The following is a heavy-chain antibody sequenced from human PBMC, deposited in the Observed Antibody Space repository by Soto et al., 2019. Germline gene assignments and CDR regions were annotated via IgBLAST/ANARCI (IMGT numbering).Heavy chain of an antibody. J-gene: IGHJ4*02. CDR3: ARVYRPSASYDFDY. CDR1: GGSISSGGYD. CDR2: IYYSGST. V-gene: IGHV4-31*03. Sequence: SETLSLTCTVSGGSISSGGYDWSWIRQHPGKGLEWIGYIYYSGSTYYNPSLKSRVTISVDTSKNQFSLKLSSVPAADTAVYYCARVYRPSASYDFDYWGQGT. D-gene: IGHD1-26*01.